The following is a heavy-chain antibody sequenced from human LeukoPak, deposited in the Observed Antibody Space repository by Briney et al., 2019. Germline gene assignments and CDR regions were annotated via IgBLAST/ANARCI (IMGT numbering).Heavy chain of an antibody. CDR3: ARGGYSSGWSVFDY. Sequence: ASMKVSCKASGYTFTGYYMHWVRQAPGQGLEWKGWINPNSGGTNYAQKFQGWVTMTRDTSISTAYMELSRLRSDDTAVYYCARGGYSSGWSVFDYWGQGTLVTVSS. CDR1: GYTFTGYY. D-gene: IGHD6-19*01. J-gene: IGHJ4*02. CDR2: INPNSGGT. V-gene: IGHV1-2*04.